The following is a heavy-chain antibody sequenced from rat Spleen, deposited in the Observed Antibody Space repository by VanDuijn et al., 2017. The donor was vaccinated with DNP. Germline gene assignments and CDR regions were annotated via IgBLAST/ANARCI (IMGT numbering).Heavy chain of an antibody. CDR1: GFTFSNYD. J-gene: IGHJ3*01. D-gene: IGHD1-7*01. CDR2: ISPSGGST. Sequence: EVQLVESGGGLVQPGRSLKLSCAASGFTFSNYDMAWVRQAPTKGLEWVASISPSGGSTYYRDSVKGRFTISRDHARSTLYLQMDSLRSEDTATYYCTTSSYYGYDYGFGYWGQGTLVTVSS. V-gene: IGHV5-27*01. CDR3: TTSSYYGYDYGFGY.